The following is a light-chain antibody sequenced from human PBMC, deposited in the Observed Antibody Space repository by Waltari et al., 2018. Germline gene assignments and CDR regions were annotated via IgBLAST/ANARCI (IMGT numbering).Light chain of an antibody. CDR3: QQCNTYS. CDR1: QSINSW. CDR2: KAS. J-gene: IGKJ1*01. Sequence: DIQMTQSPSPLSASVGDRVPITCRASQSINSWLAWYPQKPGKAPKLLIYKASTLESGAPSRFSGSGSGTEFTLTISGLQPDDFATYYCQQCNTYSFGQGTKVEIK. V-gene: IGKV1-5*03.